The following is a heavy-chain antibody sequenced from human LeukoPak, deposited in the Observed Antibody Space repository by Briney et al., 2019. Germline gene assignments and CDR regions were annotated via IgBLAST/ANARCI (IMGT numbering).Heavy chain of an antibody. D-gene: IGHD1-26*01. Sequence: KPSETLSLTCTVSGGSISSYYWSWIRQPPGKGLEWIGYIYYSESTNYNPSLKSRVTISVDTSKNQFSLKLSSVTAADTAVYYCARDRGSYSDYWGQGTLVTVSS. J-gene: IGHJ4*02. V-gene: IGHV4-59*01. CDR3: ARDRGSYSDY. CDR1: GGSISSYY. CDR2: IYYSEST.